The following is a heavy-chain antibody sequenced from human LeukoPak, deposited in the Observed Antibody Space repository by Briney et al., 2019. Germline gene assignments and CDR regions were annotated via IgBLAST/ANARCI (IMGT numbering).Heavy chain of an antibody. CDR2: IYYSGST. D-gene: IGHD3-10*01. Sequence: PSETLSLTCTVSGGSISSSYYYWGWIRQPPGKGLEWIGYIYYSGSTYYNPSLKSRVTISVDTSKNQFSLKLSSVTAADTAVYYCARVRALLWFGSLTGVYYFDYWGQGTLVTVSS. V-gene: IGHV4-31*03. J-gene: IGHJ4*02. CDR3: ARVRALLWFGSLTGVYYFDY. CDR1: GGSISSSYYY.